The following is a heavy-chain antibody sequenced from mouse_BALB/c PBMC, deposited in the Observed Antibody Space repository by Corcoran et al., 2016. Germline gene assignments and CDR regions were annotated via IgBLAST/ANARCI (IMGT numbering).Heavy chain of an antibody. Sequence: QIQLVQSGPELKKPGETVKISCKASGYTFTNYGMNWVKQAPGKGLKWMGWINTYTGEPTYADDFKGRFAFSLETSASTAYLQINNLKNEDTAPYFCATMVTMDYWGQGTSVTVSS. J-gene: IGHJ4*01. CDR3: ATMVTMDY. CDR2: INTYTGEP. D-gene: IGHD2-2*01. V-gene: IGHV9-3-1*01. CDR1: GYTFTNYG.